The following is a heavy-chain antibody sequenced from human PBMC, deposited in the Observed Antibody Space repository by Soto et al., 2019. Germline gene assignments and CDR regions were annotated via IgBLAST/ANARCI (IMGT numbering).Heavy chain of an antibody. D-gene: IGHD6-13*01. CDR2: IIPIFGTA. Sequence: QVQLVQSGAEVKKPGSSVKVSCKASGGTFSRYAISWVRQAPGQGLEWMGGIIPIFGTANYAQKFQGRVTITADESTSTAYMELSSLRSEDTAVYYCARGGIAAAGTTMDYWGQGTLVTVSS. CDR3: ARGGIAAAGTTMDY. J-gene: IGHJ4*02. V-gene: IGHV1-69*01. CDR1: GGTFSRYA.